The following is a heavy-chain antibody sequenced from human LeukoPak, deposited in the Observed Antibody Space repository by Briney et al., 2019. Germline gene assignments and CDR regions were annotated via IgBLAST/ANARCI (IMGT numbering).Heavy chain of an antibody. CDR2: IIPIFGTA. Sequence: GASVKVSCKASGGTFSSYAISWVRQAPEQGLEWMGRIIPIFGTANYAQKFQGRVTITADKSTSTAYMELSSLRSEDTAVYYCARDREAVTDLWGQGTLVTVSS. J-gene: IGHJ5*02. V-gene: IGHV1-69*06. CDR1: GGTFSSYA. CDR3: ARDREAVTDL. D-gene: IGHD4-11*01.